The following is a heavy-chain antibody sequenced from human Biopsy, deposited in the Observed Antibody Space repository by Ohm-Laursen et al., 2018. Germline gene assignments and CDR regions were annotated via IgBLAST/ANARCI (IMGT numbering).Heavy chain of an antibody. CDR3: GRREVVITHDAFDT. D-gene: IGHD3-22*01. Sequence: SDTLSLTCHVSGDSISIYYWSWIRQPPGKGLEWIGNFYYSGSTNRNPSLKSRVTILVDTSKNQFSLKLNSVTAADTAVYYCGRREVVITHDAFDTWGQGTMVTVSS. CDR1: GDSISIYY. J-gene: IGHJ3*02. V-gene: IGHV4-59*08. CDR2: FYYSGST.